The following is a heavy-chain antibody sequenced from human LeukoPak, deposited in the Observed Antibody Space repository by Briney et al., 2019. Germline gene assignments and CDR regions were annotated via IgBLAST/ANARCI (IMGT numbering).Heavy chain of an antibody. CDR3: ARPNGDYHNWFDP. CDR1: GYTFTGYY. D-gene: IGHD4-17*01. V-gene: IGHV1-2*02. CDR2: INPNSSDT. J-gene: IGHJ5*02. Sequence: ASVKVSCKASGYTFTGYYIHWVRQAPGQGLEWMGWINPNSSDTNYAQKFQDRGTLSRDTSISTAYMELTNLRSDDTAVYYCARPNGDYHNWFDPWGQGTLVTVSS.